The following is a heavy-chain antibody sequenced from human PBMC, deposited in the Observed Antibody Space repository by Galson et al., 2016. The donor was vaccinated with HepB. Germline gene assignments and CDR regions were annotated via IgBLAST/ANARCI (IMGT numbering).Heavy chain of an antibody. CDR2: ISKDGRIK. D-gene: IGHD3-10*01. V-gene: IGHV3-30*03. J-gene: IGHJ6*02. CDR1: GFIFSSYG. CDR3: ARDPGQPEFYYYGMDV. Sequence: SLRLSCAASGFIFSSYGMHWVRQAPGKGLEWVSVISKDGRIKNYAESEKGRFTISRDNSKNTLDLQMNSLRAEDTAVYYCARDPGQPEFYYYGMDVWGQGTTVTVSS.